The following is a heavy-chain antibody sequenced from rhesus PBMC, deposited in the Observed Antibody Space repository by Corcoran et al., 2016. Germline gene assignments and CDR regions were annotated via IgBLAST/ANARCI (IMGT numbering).Heavy chain of an antibody. J-gene: IGHJ4*01. CDR3: ARAHPWFPTYYFDY. CDR1: GGSFSSYW. CDR2: SYGSRART. Sequence: QVQLQESGPGLVKPSETLSLTCAVSGGSFSSYWGGWIRQPPGKGLEWIGSSYGSRARTEAHPSRKSRATISRDTSKHQFSLKLSSVTAADTAVYYCARAHPWFPTYYFDYWGQGVLVTVSS. D-gene: IGHD2-21*01. V-gene: IGHV4-160*01.